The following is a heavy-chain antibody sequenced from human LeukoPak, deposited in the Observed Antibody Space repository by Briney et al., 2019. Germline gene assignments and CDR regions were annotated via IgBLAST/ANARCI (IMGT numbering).Heavy chain of an antibody. CDR2: IYGDGSFT. D-gene: IGHD3-16*02. Sequence: GGSLRLSCAASGFTFSNFWMHWVRQAPGKGLVWVALIYGDGSFTRYADSVKGRFTISRDNSKNTLYLQMNSLRAEDTAVYYCAKGEKTRPFGGVIDYWGQGTLVTVSS. V-gene: IGHV3-74*01. J-gene: IGHJ4*02. CDR1: GFTFSNFW. CDR3: AKGEKTRPFGGVIDY.